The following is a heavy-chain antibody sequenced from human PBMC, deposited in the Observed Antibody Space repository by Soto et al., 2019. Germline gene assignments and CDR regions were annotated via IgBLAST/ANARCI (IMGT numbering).Heavy chain of an antibody. Sequence: PGGSLRLSCAASGFTFSSYSMNWVRQAPGKGLEWVSSISSSSSTKFYADSVKGRFTISRDNARTTLYLQMNSLRAEDTAVYYCARDPARSTTYWYYFDYWGPGTLVTVSS. CDR3: ARDPARSTTYWYYFDY. CDR2: ISSSSSTK. J-gene: IGHJ4*02. CDR1: GFTFSSYS. D-gene: IGHD1-20*01. V-gene: IGHV3-48*01.